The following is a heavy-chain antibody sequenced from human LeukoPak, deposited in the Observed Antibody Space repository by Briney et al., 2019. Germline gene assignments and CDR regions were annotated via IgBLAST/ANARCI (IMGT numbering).Heavy chain of an antibody. CDR1: GYSFTNYW. CDR2: IYPGDSDT. V-gene: IGHV5-51*01. D-gene: IGHD1-26*01. J-gene: IGHJ4*02. Sequence: GESLKISCKGSGYSFTNYWIGWVRQMSGKGLECMGIIYPGDSDTRYSPSFQGQVTISADKSISTAYLQWGSLKASDTAMYYCARLGIVGATRNYFDYWGQGTLVTVSS. CDR3: ARLGIVGATRNYFDY.